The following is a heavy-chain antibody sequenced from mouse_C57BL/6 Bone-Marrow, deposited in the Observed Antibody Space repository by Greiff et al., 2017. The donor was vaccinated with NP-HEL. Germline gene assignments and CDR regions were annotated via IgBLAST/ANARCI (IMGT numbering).Heavy chain of an antibody. J-gene: IGHJ2*01. D-gene: IGHD1-1*01. Sequence: QVQLQQPGAELVRPGSSVKLSCKASGYTFTSYWMHWVKQRPIQGLEWIGNIDPSDSDTHYNQKFKDKATLTVDKSSSTAYMQLSSLTSEDSAVYYCARGTTVFDYWGQGTTLTVSS. CDR2: IDPSDSDT. CDR3: ARGTTVFDY. CDR1: GYTFTSYW. V-gene: IGHV1-52*01.